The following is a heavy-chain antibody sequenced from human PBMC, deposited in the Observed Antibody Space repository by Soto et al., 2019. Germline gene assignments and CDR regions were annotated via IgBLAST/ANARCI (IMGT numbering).Heavy chain of an antibody. CDR1: GFTFSSYG. CDR2: IWYDGSNK. V-gene: IGHV3-33*01. D-gene: IGHD2-2*01. Sequence: QVQLVESGGGVVQPGRSLRLSCAASGFTFSSYGMHWVRQAPGKGLEWVAVIWYDGSNKYYADSVKGRVTISRDNSKNTLYLQMNSLRAEDTAVYYCARDFLYCSSTSCYAEAFDIWGQGTMVTVSS. CDR3: ARDFLYCSSTSCYAEAFDI. J-gene: IGHJ3*02.